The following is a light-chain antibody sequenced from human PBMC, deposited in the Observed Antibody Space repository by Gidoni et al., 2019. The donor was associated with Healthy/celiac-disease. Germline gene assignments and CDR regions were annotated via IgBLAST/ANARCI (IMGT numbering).Light chain of an antibody. CDR3: QQHNNWPPWT. Sequence: EIVVTQSPATLSVSPGERATPSCRASQSVSSNLAWYQQKPGQAPRLLIYGASTRATGIPARFSGSGCGTEFTLTISSLQSEDFAVYYCQQHNNWPPWTFGQGTKVEIK. V-gene: IGKV3-15*01. J-gene: IGKJ1*01. CDR2: GAS. CDR1: QSVSSN.